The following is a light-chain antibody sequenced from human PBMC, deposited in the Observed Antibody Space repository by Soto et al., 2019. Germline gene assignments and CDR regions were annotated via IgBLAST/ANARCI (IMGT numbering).Light chain of an antibody. J-gene: IGKJ4*01. CDR3: QQRSNWPPVT. V-gene: IGKV3-11*01. CDR1: QTVISGY. Sequence: EIVLTQSPGTLSLSPGERATLSCRASQTVISGYLAWYQQKPGQAPRLLIYDASNRATGIPARFSGSGSGTDFTLTISSLEPEDFGVYYCQQRSNWPPVTFGGGTKVDIK. CDR2: DAS.